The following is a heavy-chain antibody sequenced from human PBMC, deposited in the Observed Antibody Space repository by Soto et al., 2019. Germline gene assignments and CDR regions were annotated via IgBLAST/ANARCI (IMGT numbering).Heavy chain of an antibody. Sequence: VGSLRLSGAASGFTFSRYAMHWVRQAPGKGLEWVAVISYDGSNKYYADSVKGRFTISRDNSKNTLYLQMNSLRAEDTAVYYCARDQENWGSGSPGPFDYWGQGTLVTVSS. J-gene: IGHJ4*02. CDR2: ISYDGSNK. D-gene: IGHD3-10*01. CDR3: ARDQENWGSGSPGPFDY. V-gene: IGHV3-30-3*01. CDR1: GFTFSRYA.